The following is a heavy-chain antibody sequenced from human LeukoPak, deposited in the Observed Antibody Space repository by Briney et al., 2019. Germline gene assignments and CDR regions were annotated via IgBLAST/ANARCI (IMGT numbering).Heavy chain of an antibody. CDR1: GFTFSSYA. CDR2: TGSTGVST. CDR3: AKDPGVVPAHYFDY. Sequence: PGGSLRLSCAASGFTFSSYAMNWVRQASGKGLEWVSGTGSTGVSTFYADSVKGRFTVSRDNSKNTLSLQMNSLRAEDTAVYYCAKDPGVVPAHYFDYWGQGTLVTVSS. V-gene: IGHV3-23*01. J-gene: IGHJ4*02. D-gene: IGHD2-2*01.